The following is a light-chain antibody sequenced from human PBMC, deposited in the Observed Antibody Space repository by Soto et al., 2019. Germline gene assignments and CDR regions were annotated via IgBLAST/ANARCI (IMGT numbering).Light chain of an antibody. CDR1: SSNIGNNY. V-gene: IGLV1-51*01. J-gene: IGLJ1*01. CDR3: GTWDSSLSAGV. Sequence: QSVLTQPTSVSSAPGQKVTISCSGSSSNIGNNYVSWYQQLPGTAPKLLIYDNNKRPSGIPDRFSGSKSGTSATLGITGLQTGDEADYYCGTWDSSLSAGVFGTGTKGTV. CDR2: DNN.